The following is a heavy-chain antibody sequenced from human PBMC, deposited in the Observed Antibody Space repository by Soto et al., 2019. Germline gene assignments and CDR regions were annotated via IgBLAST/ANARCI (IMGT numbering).Heavy chain of an antibody. CDR2: ISYDGSNK. D-gene: IGHD2-15*01. J-gene: IGHJ6*02. CDR3: ARGLGYCSGGSCYKGYYGMDV. V-gene: IGHV3-30-3*01. Sequence: QVQLVESGGGVVQPGRSLRLSCAASGFTFSSYAMHWVRQAPGKGLEWVAVISYDGSNKYYADSVKGRFTISRDNSKNTLYLQMNSLRAEDTAVYYCARGLGYCSGGSCYKGYYGMDVWGQGTTVTVSS. CDR1: GFTFSSYA.